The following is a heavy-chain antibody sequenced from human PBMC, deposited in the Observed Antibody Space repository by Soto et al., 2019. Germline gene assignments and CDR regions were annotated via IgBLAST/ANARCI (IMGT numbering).Heavy chain of an antibody. J-gene: IGHJ5*02. CDR2: INHSGST. Sequence: PSETLSLTCAVYGGSFSGYYWSWIRQPPGKGLEWIGEINHSGSTNYNPSLKSRVTISVDTSKNQFSLKLSSVTAADTAVYYCARGRVDGRNNWFDPWGQGTLVTVSS. CDR3: ARGRVDGRNNWFDP. D-gene: IGHD2-21*01. V-gene: IGHV4-34*01. CDR1: GGSFSGYY.